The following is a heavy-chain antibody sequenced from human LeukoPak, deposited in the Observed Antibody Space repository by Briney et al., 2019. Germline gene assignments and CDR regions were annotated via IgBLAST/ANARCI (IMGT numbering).Heavy chain of an antibody. CDR1: GFTFSSFG. CDR2: FGISGST. CDR3: ARSGPYYFDY. V-gene: IGHV3-23*01. J-gene: IGHJ4*02. Sequence: GGSLRLSCAASGFTFSSFGMDWVRQAPGKSLEWVSTFGISGSTYFADSVKGRFTISRDTSKNTLYLQMDSLRAEDTAVYYCARSGPYYFDYWGQGTLVTVSS. D-gene: IGHD3-10*01.